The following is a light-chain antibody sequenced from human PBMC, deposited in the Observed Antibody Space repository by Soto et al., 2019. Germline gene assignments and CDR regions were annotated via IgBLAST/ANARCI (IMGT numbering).Light chain of an antibody. J-gene: IGKJ4*01. CDR2: DAS. CDR1: QSISRL. CDR3: QQYGSYPLT. Sequence: DIQMTQSPSTLSASVGDRVTIACRASQSISRLLAWYQGKPGKAPKLLIYDASNLETGVPLRFSESGSGTEFTLTISSLQPDDFATYYCQQYGSYPLTFGGGTKVEI. V-gene: IGKV1-5*01.